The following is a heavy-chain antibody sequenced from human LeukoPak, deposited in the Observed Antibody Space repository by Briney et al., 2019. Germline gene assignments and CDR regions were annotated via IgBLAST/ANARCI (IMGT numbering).Heavy chain of an antibody. CDR1: GGSISSSYYN. CDR3: ARHDHFNRPENVLPAGDAFDI. J-gene: IGHJ3*02. D-gene: IGHD2-2*01. V-gene: IGHV4-39*01. Sequence: PSETLSLTCTVSGGSISSSYYNWGWIRQPPGKGLEWIGTIYYTGSTSYNPSLKSRVTISVDTSKNQFSLKLSSVTAADTAVYYCARHDHFNRPENVLPAGDAFDIWGQGTMVTVSS. CDR2: IYYTGST.